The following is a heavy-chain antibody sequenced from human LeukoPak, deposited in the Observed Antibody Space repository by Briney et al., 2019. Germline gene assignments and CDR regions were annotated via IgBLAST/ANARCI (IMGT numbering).Heavy chain of an antibody. CDR1: GYTFTGYF. Sequence: ASVKVSCKASGYTFTGYFLHWVRRSPGQGFEWMGWINPNSGGTYYTQRFQGRVTMTRDTSISTAYMELSSLRSDDTAVYYCARGGDYSSSPEDYWGQGTLVTVSS. CDR3: ARGGDYSSSPEDY. V-gene: IGHV1-2*02. D-gene: IGHD6-6*01. J-gene: IGHJ4*02. CDR2: INPNSGGT.